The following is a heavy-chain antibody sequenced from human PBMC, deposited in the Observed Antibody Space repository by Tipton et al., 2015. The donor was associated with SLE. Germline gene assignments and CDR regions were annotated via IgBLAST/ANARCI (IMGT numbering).Heavy chain of an antibody. V-gene: IGHV4-34*01. CDR2: INHSGIT. Sequence: TLSLTCAVYGGSFSGYYWSWIRQPPGKGLEWIGEINHSGITNYNPSLKSRITISVDTSKNQFSLKLSSVNAADTAVYYCARGIDTVTSRYYYYMDVWGKGTTVTVSS. CDR3: ARGIDTVTSRYYYYMDV. D-gene: IGHD4-17*01. CDR1: GGSFSGYY. J-gene: IGHJ6*03.